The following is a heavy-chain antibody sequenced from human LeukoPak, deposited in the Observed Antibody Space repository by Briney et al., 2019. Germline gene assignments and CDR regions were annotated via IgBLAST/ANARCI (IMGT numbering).Heavy chain of an antibody. J-gene: IGHJ4*02. CDR3: ARGGYNGWSTLDY. D-gene: IGHD6-19*01. Sequence: GASVKVSCKAFGYTLTGYYIHWVRQAPGQGLEWMGWINPNSIDTNDAQKFQGRVTMTRDTSISTAYMELSALTSDDTAIYYCARGGYNGWSTLDYWGQETLVTVSS. CDR1: GYTLTGYY. CDR2: INPNSIDT. V-gene: IGHV1-2*02.